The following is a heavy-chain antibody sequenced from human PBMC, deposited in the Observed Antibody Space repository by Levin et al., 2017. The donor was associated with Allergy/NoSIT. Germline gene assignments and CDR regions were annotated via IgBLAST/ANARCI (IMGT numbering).Heavy chain of an antibody. Sequence: LSLTCAASGILFSSYDMNWVRQAPGKGLEWVSSISAGGNYIYYADSVKGRFTISRDNAKNSLFLQMNSLRAEDTAVYYCASWAMYHYDRSAFDYFYYAIDVWGQGTTVTVS. CDR1: GILFSSYD. CDR3: ASWAMYHYDRSAFDYFYYAIDV. J-gene: IGHJ6*02. V-gene: IGHV3-21*01. D-gene: IGHD3-22*01. CDR2: ISAGGNYI.